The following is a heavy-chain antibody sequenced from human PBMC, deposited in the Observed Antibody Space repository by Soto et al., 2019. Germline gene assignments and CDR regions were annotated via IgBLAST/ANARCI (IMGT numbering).Heavy chain of an antibody. CDR3: ARIPSYGDHYYYYYGMDV. D-gene: IGHD4-17*01. CDR2: IFSNDEK. J-gene: IGHJ6*02. V-gene: IGHV2-26*01. Sequence: SGPTLVNPTETLTLTCTVSGFSLSNARMGVSWIRQPPGKALEWLAHIFSNDEKSYSTSLKSRLTIPKDTSKSQVVLTMTNMDPVDTATYYCARIPSYGDHYYYYYGMDVWGQGTTVTVSS. CDR1: GFSLSNARMG.